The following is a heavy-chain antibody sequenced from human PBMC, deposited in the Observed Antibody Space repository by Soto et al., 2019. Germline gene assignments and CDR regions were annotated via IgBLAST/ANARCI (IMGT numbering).Heavy chain of an antibody. Sequence: SETLSLTCTVSGGSISSYYWSWIRQPPGKGLEWIGYIYYSGSTNYNPSLKSRVTISVDTSKNQFSLKLSSVTAADTAVYYCARYVWGSYFDYYGMDVWGQGTTVT. J-gene: IGHJ6*02. CDR2: IYYSGST. V-gene: IGHV4-59*08. CDR1: GGSISSYY. D-gene: IGHD3-16*01. CDR3: ARYVWGSYFDYYGMDV.